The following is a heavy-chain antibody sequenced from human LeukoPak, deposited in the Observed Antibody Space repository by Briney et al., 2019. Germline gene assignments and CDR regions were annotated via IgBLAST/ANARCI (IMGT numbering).Heavy chain of an antibody. D-gene: IGHD3-10*02. CDR2: IHHDGSNK. V-gene: IGHV3-30*02. CDR1: GFTFSSYG. CDR3: AELGITMIGGV. Sequence: GGSLRLSCAASGFTFSSYGMHWVRQAPGKGLDWVAFIHHDGSNKYYADSVRGRFTISRDNAKNSLYLQMNSLRAEDTAVCYCAELGITMIGGVWGKGTTVTISS. J-gene: IGHJ6*04.